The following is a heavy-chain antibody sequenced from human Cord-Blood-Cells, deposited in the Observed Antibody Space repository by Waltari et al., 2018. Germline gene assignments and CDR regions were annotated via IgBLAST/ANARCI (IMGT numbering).Heavy chain of an antibody. V-gene: IGHV4-38-2*02. J-gene: IGHJ4*02. CDR3: ARDRGGIVVVVAATFDY. CDR1: GYSISSGYY. CDR2: IYHSGST. D-gene: IGHD2-15*01. Sequence: QVQLQESGPGLVKPSETLSLTCAVSGYSISSGYYWGWIRHPPGKGLEWIGSIYHSGSTYYNPSLKSRVTISVDTSKNQFSLKLSSVTAADTAVYYCARDRGGIVVVVAATFDYWGQGTLVTVSS.